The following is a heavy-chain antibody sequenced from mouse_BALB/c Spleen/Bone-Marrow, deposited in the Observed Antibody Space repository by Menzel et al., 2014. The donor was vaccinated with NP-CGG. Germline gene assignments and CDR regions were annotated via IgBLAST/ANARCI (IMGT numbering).Heavy chain of an antibody. J-gene: IGHJ2*01. Sequence: EVQLQQSGPELVKPGASVQMFCKASGYTFTSYILHWVKQKPGQGLEWIGYINPYNDGTKYNEKFKGKATLTSDKFSSATYMELSSLTSEDSAVYYCARGGGHYFDYWGQGTTLTVSS. CDR2: INPYNDGT. CDR1: GYTFTSYI. CDR3: ARGGGHYFDY. V-gene: IGHV1-14*01.